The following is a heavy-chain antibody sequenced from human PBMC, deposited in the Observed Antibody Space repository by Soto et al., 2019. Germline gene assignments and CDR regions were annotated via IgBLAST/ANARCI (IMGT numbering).Heavy chain of an antibody. CDR2: ISSSGGAT. CDR3: AQGPAVAVAYYYGLAV. D-gene: IGHD6-19*01. J-gene: IGHJ6*02. Sequence: EPMRLSCASSGFTCRTYPMDCVRRAPSKGLEWVSGISSSGGATDYADSVNRRFTISRDKSKNTLYLEINSLRADETPVYYCAQGPAVAVAYYYGLAVWGQGTTVTVSS. CDR1: GFTCRTYP. V-gene: IGHV3-23*01.